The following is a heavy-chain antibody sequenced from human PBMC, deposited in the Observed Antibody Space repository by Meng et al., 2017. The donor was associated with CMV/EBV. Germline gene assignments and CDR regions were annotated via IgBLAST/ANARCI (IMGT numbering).Heavy chain of an antibody. J-gene: IGHJ4*02. V-gene: IGHV3-23*01. Sequence: GGSLRLSCAASGFTLSSYAMSWVRQAPGKGLEWVSAISGSGGSTYYADSVKGRFTISRDNSKNTLYLQMNSLRAEDTAVYYCAKGGIQLWAQFDYWGQGTLVTVSS. D-gene: IGHD5-18*01. CDR2: ISGSGGST. CDR1: GFTLSSYA. CDR3: AKGGIQLWAQFDY.